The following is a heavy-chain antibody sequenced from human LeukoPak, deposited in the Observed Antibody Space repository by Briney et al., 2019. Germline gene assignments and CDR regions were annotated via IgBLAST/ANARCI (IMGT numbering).Heavy chain of an antibody. J-gene: IGHJ5*02. Sequence: PSETLSLTCTVSGYSISSGYYWGWIRQPPGKGLEWIGSIYHRGSTYYNPSLKSRVTISVDTSKNQFSLKLSSVTAADTAVYYCARDWGIEYSSSSDHWGQGTLVTVSS. V-gene: IGHV4-38-2*02. CDR2: IYHRGST. CDR1: GYSISSGYY. CDR3: ARDWGIEYSSSSDH. D-gene: IGHD6-6*01.